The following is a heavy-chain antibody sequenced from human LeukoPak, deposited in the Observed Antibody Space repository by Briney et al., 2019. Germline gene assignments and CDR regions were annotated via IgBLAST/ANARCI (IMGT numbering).Heavy chain of an antibody. J-gene: IGHJ4*02. CDR3: ARALATYCGGDCYENYFDY. V-gene: IGHV3-11*04. D-gene: IGHD2-21*02. CDR2: ISGSGHDI. Sequence: GGSLRLSCAASGFTFSDSYMTWVRQAPGKGVEWVAYISGSGHDINYSDSVKGRFTISRDNAKNSLYLQMNSLRAEDTAVYYCARALATYCGGDCYENYFDYWGQGTLVTVSS. CDR1: GFTFSDSY.